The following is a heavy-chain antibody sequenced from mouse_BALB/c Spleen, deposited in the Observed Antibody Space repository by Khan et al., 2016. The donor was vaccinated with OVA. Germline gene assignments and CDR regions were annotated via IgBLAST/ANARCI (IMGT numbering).Heavy chain of an antibody. V-gene: IGHV3-2*02. CDR1: GHSITSDYA. Sequence: EVQLVETGPGLVKPSQSLSLTCTVTGHSITSDYAWTWIRQFTGNKLQWMGYISHSGRTSYNPSLKSRISITRDSSKNQFFLQLNSVTPEDTATYCCARDGNWYFDVWGAGTTVTVSS. CDR3: ARDGNWYFDV. CDR2: ISHSGRT. J-gene: IGHJ1*01. D-gene: IGHD2-1*01.